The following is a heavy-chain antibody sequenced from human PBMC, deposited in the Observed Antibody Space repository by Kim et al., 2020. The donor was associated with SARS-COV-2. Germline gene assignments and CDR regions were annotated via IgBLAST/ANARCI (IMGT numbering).Heavy chain of an antibody. CDR1: GFTFGDYA. CDR3: SRRRGDY. J-gene: IGHJ4*02. CDR2: ISWNSGTI. V-gene: IGHV3-9*01. Sequence: GGSLRLSCVASGFTFGDYAMHWVRQAPEKGLEWVSGISWNSGTIEYADSVKGRFTISRDNAKSSLYLQMNSLRPEDTALYYCSRRRGDYWGQGTLVTVSS.